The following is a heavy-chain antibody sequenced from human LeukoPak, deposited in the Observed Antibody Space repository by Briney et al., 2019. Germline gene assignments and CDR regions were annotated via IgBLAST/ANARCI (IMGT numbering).Heavy chain of an antibody. D-gene: IGHD4-11*01. CDR3: ARLTDYSNYIDY. Sequence: ASVKVSCKASGGVFTTYTMSWVRQAPGQGLEWMGWINPNSGGTNYAQKFQGRVTMTRDTSISTAYMELSRLRSDDTAVYYCARLTDYSNYIDYWGQGTLVTVSS. CDR2: INPNSGGT. J-gene: IGHJ4*02. V-gene: IGHV1-2*02. CDR1: GGVFTTYT.